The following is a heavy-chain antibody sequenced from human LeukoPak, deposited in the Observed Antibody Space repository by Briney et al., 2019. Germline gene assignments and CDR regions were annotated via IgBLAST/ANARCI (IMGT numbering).Heavy chain of an antibody. J-gene: IGHJ4*02. V-gene: IGHV3-30*18. D-gene: IGHD1-26*01. CDR2: ISYDGSNK. Sequence: PGGSLRLSCAASGFTFSLYGMHWVRQAPGKGLEWVAVISYDGSNKYYANSVKGRFTISRDNSKNTLYLQMNSLRAEDTAVYYCAKDPRGSGSYPYYFDYWGQGTLVTVSS. CDR3: AKDPRGSGSYPYYFDY. CDR1: GFTFSLYG.